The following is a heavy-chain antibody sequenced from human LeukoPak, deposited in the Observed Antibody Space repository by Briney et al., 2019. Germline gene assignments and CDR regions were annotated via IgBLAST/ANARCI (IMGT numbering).Heavy chain of an antibody. CDR3: ARDQDCSTTSCYGPLDY. D-gene: IGHD2-2*01. Sequence: GGSLRLSCAASGFTFSSYAMHWVRQAAGKGLEWVAVISYDGSNKYYADSVKGRFTISRDNSKNTLYLQMNSLRAEDTAVYYCARDQDCSTTSCYGPLDYWGQGTLVTVSS. CDR1: GFTFSSYA. CDR2: ISYDGSNK. V-gene: IGHV3-30*04. J-gene: IGHJ4*02.